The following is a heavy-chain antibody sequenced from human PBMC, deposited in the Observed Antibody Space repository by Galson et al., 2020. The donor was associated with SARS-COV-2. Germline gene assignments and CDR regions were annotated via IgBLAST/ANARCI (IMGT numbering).Heavy chain of an antibody. V-gene: IGHV1-24*01. Sequence: ASVKVSCKVSGYTLTELSMHWVRQAPGKGLEWMGGFDPEDGETIYAQKFQGRVTMTEDTSTDTAYMELSSLRSEDTAVYYCATSTAIAAAGTAWWFDPWGQGTLVTVS. D-gene: IGHD6-13*01. CDR2: FDPEDGET. CDR3: ATSTAIAAAGTAWWFDP. J-gene: IGHJ5*02. CDR1: GYTLTELS.